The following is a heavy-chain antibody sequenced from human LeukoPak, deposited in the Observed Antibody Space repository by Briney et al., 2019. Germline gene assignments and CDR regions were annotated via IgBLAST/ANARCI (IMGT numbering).Heavy chain of an antibody. J-gene: IGHJ4*02. CDR3: ARRALRVRFWTNYFDY. D-gene: IGHD3/OR15-3a*01. Sequence: SETLSLTCTVSGGSISSYYWSWIRQPPGKGLEWIGEINHSGSTNYNPSLKSRVTISVDTSKNQFSLKLSSVTAADTAVYYCARRALRVRFWTNYFDYWGQGTLVTVSS. V-gene: IGHV4-34*01. CDR1: GGSISSYY. CDR2: INHSGST.